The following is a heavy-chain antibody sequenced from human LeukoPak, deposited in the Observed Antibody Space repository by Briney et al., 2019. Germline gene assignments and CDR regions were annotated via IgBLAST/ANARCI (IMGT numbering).Heavy chain of an antibody. CDR2: IYYSGST. D-gene: IGHD6-6*01. Sequence: SETLSLTCTVSGGSISSSSYYWGWIRQPPGKGLEWIGSIYYSGSTYYNPSLKSRVTISVDTSKNQFSLKLSSVTAADTAVYYCATPEPARPIDYWGQGTLVTVSS. CDR1: GGSISSSSYY. CDR3: ATPEPARPIDY. V-gene: IGHV4-39*01. J-gene: IGHJ4*02.